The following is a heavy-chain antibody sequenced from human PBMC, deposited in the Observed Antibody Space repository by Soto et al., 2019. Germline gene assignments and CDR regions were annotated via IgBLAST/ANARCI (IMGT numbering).Heavy chain of an antibody. CDR1: GYTFTSHY. Sequence: ASVKVSCKASGYTFTSHYMHWVRQAPGQGLEWMGIINPSGGSTSYAQRFQGRVTMTRDTSTSTVYMELSSLRYEDTAVYYCASSSTAIAADGTEAFDIWGQGTMVTVSS. J-gene: IGHJ3*02. CDR3: ASSSTAIAADGTEAFDI. D-gene: IGHD6-13*01. CDR2: INPSGGST. V-gene: IGHV1-46*03.